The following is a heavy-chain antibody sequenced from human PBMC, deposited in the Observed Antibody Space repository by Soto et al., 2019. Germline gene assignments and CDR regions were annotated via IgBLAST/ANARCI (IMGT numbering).Heavy chain of an antibody. CDR2: INHSGST. Sequence: SETLSLTCAVYGGSFSGYYWSWIRQPPGKGLEWIGEINHSGSTNYNPSLKSRVTISVDTSKNQFSLKLSSVTAADTAVYYCARAPRARIAAAGTRWFDPWGKGTLVTVS. J-gene: IGHJ5*02. CDR3: ARAPRARIAAAGTRWFDP. D-gene: IGHD6-13*01. CDR1: GGSFSGYY. V-gene: IGHV4-34*01.